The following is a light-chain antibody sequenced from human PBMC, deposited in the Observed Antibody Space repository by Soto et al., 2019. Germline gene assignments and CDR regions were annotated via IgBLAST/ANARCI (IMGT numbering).Light chain of an antibody. CDR3: QKYDSAPPT. CDR1: QGISNY. Sequence: DIQMTQSPSSLSASVGDRVTITCRASQGISNYLAWYQQKPGKVPKLLIYAASTLQSGVPSRFSGSGFGTDFTLTISSLQPDDVASYYCQKYDSAPPTFGQGTKVEIK. V-gene: IGKV1-27*01. J-gene: IGKJ1*01. CDR2: AAS.